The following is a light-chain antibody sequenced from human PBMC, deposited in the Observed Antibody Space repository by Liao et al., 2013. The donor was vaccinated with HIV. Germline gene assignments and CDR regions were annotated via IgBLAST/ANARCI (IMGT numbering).Light chain of an antibody. V-gene: IGLV3-21*01. CDR3: QVWDSSSAV. CDR2: YDS. J-gene: IGLJ1*01. CDR1: NIGTKS. Sequence: SYVLTQPPSVSVAPGKTARITCGGNNIGTKSVHWYQQKPGQAPVVVIYYDSDRPSGIPERFSGSNSGNTATLTISRVEAGDEADYYCQVWDSSSAVFGTGTKVTVL.